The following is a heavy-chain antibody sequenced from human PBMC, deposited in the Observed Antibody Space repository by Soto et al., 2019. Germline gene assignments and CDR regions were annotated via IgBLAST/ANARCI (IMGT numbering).Heavy chain of an antibody. CDR2: IRSKAYGGTT. CDR1: GFTFGDYA. D-gene: IGHD6-19*01. V-gene: IGHV3-49*03. J-gene: IGHJ3*02. CDR3: TREAGYSSGWKTNAFDI. Sequence: PGGSLRLSCTASGFTFGDYAMSWFRQAPGKGLEWVGFIRSKAYGGTTEYAASVKGRFTISRDDSKSIAYLQMNSLKTEDTAVYYCTREAGYSSGWKTNAFDIWGQGTMVTVSS.